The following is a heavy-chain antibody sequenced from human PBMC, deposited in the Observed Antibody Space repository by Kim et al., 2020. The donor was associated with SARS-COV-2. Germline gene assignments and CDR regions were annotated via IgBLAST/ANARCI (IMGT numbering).Heavy chain of an antibody. CDR1: GFTVSSNY. CDR3: ARVWYDFGVVIAMYYYYMDV. D-gene: IGHD3-3*01. Sequence: GGSLRLSCAASGFTVSSNYMSWVRQAPGKGLEWVSVIYSGGSTYYADSVKGRFTISRDNSKNTLYLQMNSLRAEDTAVYYCARVWYDFGVVIAMYYYYMDVWGKGTTVTVSS. CDR2: IYSGGST. J-gene: IGHJ6*03. V-gene: IGHV3-66*01.